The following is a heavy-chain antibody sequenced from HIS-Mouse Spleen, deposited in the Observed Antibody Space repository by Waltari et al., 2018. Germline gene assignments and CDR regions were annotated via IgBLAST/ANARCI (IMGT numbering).Heavy chain of an antibody. D-gene: IGHD6-13*01. CDR2: IYYSGST. Sequence: QLLLQESGPGLVKPSETLSLTCTVSGCSISSSSYYWGGIRQPPGKGLEWIGSIYYSGSTYYNPSLKSRVTISVDTSKNQFSLKLSSVTAADTAVYYCAREIPYSSSWYDWYFDLWGRGTLVTVSS. CDR1: GCSISSSSYY. J-gene: IGHJ2*01. CDR3: AREIPYSSSWYDWYFDL. V-gene: IGHV4-39*07.